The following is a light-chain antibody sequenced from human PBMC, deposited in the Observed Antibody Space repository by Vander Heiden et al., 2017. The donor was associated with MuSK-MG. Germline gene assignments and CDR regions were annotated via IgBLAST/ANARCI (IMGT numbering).Light chain of an antibody. J-gene: IGKJ4*02. V-gene: IGKV1-39*01. CDR1: KSISSY. CDR3: QRSDSTLLT. Sequence: DIQTRQSASTLSASVGDRVTITCRASKSISSYLNWYQQKPGKAPKLLIYGASSMQSGVPSRVRGSGSGTDDTHNISSLQPENCATYYCQRSDSTLLTFGQGTKVEIK. CDR2: GAS.